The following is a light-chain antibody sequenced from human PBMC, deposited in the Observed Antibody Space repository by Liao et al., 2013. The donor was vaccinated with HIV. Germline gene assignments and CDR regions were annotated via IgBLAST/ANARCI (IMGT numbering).Light chain of an antibody. CDR1: KLGEKY. CDR3: QTWDSNTAV. CDR2: EDK. J-gene: IGLJ1*01. Sequence: YDLTQPPSVSVSPGQTGSITCSGYKLGEKYVSWYQQKPGQSPVLVIYEDKNRPSGIPERFSGSNSGNTATLTISGTQAMDEADYYCQTWDSNTAVFGTGTKVTVL. V-gene: IGLV3-1*01.